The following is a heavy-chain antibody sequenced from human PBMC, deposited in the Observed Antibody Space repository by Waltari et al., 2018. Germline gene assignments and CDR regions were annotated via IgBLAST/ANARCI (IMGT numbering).Heavy chain of an antibody. CDR3: ARVNHGEGFFDC. D-gene: IGHD4-17*01. J-gene: IGHJ4*02. CDR1: GFIFNSCA. V-gene: IGHV3-23*01. CDR2: ISGGGIST. Sequence: EVQLLESGGNLVQSGGSLRLSCAASGFIFNSCAMSWVRQAPGKGLEWVSTISGGGISTYYADSVKGRFTISRDNSKNTLSLQMNSLRAEDTAVYYCARVNHGEGFFDCWGQGTLVTVSS.